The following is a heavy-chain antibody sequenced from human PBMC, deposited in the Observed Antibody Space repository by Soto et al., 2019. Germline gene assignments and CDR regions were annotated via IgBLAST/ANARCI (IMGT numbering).Heavy chain of an antibody. CDR2: IYSGGST. CDR1: GFTVSSNY. CDR3: ASSGAGYGSGSYYYYYYYMDV. J-gene: IGHJ6*03. V-gene: IGHV3-66*01. D-gene: IGHD3-10*01. Sequence: GGSLRLSCAASGFTVSSNYMSWVRQAPGKGLEWVSVIYSGGSTYYAYSVKGGFTISRDNSKNTLYLQMNSLRAEDTAVYYCASSGAGYGSGSYYYYYYYMDVWGKGTTVTVSS.